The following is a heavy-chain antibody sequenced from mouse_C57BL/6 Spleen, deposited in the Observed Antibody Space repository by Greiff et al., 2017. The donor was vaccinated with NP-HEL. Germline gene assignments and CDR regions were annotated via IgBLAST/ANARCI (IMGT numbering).Heavy chain of an antibody. CDR3: ARRAFYYAMDY. CDR1: FYTFTSYF. CDR2: IDPSDSYT. V-gene: IGHV1-69*01. D-gene: IGHD3-3*01. Sequence: HVQLQHPLAELVIPGASVKLSCNSSFYTFTSYFMHFFKQSPVQGLEWIGEIDPSDSYTNYNQNVKGKSTLTVDKSSSTAYMQRSSLTSEDSADYYCARRAFYYAMDYWGQGTSVTVSS. J-gene: IGHJ4*01.